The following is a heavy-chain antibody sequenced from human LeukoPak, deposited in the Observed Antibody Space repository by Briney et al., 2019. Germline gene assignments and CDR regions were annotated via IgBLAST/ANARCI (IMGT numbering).Heavy chain of an antibody. CDR2: IRYIATT. CDR3: TRQLSWASDTGDS. J-gene: IGHJ5*01. Sequence: SETLSLTCNVSGGSISGSRRYWGWVRQPPGGGLEGIGSIRYIATTYYNPSLQSRLTISVANSQNQFSLKLKSVTAEDTSMYYCTRQLSWASDTGDSWGQGTLVTVSS. CDR1: GGSISGSRRY. V-gene: IGHV4-39*01. D-gene: IGHD6-13*01.